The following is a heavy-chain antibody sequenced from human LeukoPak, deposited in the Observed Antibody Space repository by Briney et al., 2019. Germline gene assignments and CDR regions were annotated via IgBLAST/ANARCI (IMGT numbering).Heavy chain of an antibody. CDR2: IYYSGST. CDR3: ARRSSGGKYFDY. J-gene: IGHJ4*02. Sequence: PSETLSLTCTVSGGSTSSYYWSSIRQPPGKGLEWIGYIYYSGSTNYNPSLKSRVTLSVDTSKNQFSLKLSSVTAADTAVYYCARRSSGGKYFDYGGQGTLVTVSS. V-gene: IGHV4-59*08. D-gene: IGHD4-23*01. CDR1: GGSTSSYY.